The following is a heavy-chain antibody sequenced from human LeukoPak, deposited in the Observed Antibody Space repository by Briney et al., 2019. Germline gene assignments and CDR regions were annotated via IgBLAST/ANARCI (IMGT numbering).Heavy chain of an antibody. J-gene: IGHJ4*02. CDR1: GGSISSYY. V-gene: IGHV4-59*12. CDR3: ARVGSGYDCFDY. Sequence: PSETLSLTCTVSGGSISSYYWSWIRQPPGKGLEWIGYIYYSGSTNYNPSLKSRVTISVDTSKNQFSLKLSFVTAADTAVYYCARVGSGYDCFDYWGQGTLVTVSS. D-gene: IGHD5-12*01. CDR2: IYYSGST.